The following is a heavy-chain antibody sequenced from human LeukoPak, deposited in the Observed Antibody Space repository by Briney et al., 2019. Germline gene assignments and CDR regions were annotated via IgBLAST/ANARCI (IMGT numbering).Heavy chain of an antibody. D-gene: IGHD1-1*01. V-gene: IGHV3-7*01. CDR1: GFTFSRYW. J-gene: IGHJ6*02. CDR3: TRGTSNWNYFYYHGMDV. CDR2: IKQDGSEK. Sequence: GGSLRLSCAASGFTFSRYWMSWVRQAPGKGLEWVANIKQDGSEKQYVDSVKGRFTMYRDNAKNSLYLQMDSLRAEDTAVYYCTRGTSNWNYFYYHGMDVWGQGTTVTVSS.